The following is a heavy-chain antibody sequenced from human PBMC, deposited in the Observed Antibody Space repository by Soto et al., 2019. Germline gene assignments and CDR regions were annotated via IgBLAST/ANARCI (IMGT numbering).Heavy chain of an antibody. CDR1: GYTFTSYG. CDR2: ISAYNGNT. Sequence: ASVKVSCKASGYTFTSYGISWVRQAPRQGLEWMGWISAYNGNTNYAQQLQGRVTMTTDTSTSTAYMELRSLRSEDTDVYYCATDGVTMVRGPYYFDYWGQGTLVTVSS. CDR3: ATDGVTMVRGPYYFDY. V-gene: IGHV1-18*01. D-gene: IGHD3-10*01. J-gene: IGHJ4*02.